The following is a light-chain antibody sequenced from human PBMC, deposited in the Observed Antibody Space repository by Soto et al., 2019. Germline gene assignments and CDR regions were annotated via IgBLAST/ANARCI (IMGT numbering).Light chain of an antibody. Sequence: AIRMTQSPSSFSASTGDRVTITCRASQGISSSLSWFQQKPGKAPTLLIFAASTMQSGVPSRFSGSGSGTDFTLTISCLQSEDFATYYCQQYYTQPCTFGQGTKLEIK. CDR2: AAS. CDR1: QGISSS. V-gene: IGKV1-8*01. J-gene: IGKJ2*02. CDR3: QQYYTQPCT.